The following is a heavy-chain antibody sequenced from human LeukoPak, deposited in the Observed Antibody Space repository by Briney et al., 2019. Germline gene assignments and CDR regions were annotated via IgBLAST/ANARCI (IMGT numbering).Heavy chain of an antibody. CDR1: GYIFTNYG. J-gene: IGHJ4*02. Sequence: ASVKVSCKSSGYIFTNYGISWVRQAPGQGLEWMGWISGYNGNTNYAHTVQGRVTMTTDTSSTTVYMQLRRVSPDDTGMYYCAREKGSGWYFFHFWAGGPRVTVS. CDR3: AREKGSGWYFFHF. V-gene: IGHV1-18*01. D-gene: IGHD6-19*01. CDR2: ISGYNGNT.